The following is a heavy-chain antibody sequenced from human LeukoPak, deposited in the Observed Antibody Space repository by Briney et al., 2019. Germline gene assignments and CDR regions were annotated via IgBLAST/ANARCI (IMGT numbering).Heavy chain of an antibody. Sequence: SETLSLTCTVSGGSISSSSYYWGWIRQPPGKGLEWIGSIYYSGSTYYNPSLKSRVTISVDKSKNHFSLELTSVTAADTAVYYCTCHSGWSGPSEWGQGTLVIVSS. D-gene: IGHD6-19*01. CDR3: TCHSGWSGPSE. V-gene: IGHV4-39*07. CDR1: GGSISSSSYY. CDR2: IYYSGST. J-gene: IGHJ4*02.